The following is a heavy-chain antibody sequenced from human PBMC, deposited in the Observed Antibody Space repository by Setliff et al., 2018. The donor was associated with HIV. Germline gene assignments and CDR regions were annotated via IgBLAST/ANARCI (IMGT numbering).Heavy chain of an antibody. Sequence: SETLSLTCKVSGGSISSYYWSWIQQPPGKGLEWIGYIYYSGSTNYNPSLRSRVTISVDTSKNLFSLKLSSVTAADTAVYYCARGYGAAGGGYWGQGTLVTVSS. J-gene: IGHJ4*02. D-gene: IGHD6-25*01. CDR3: ARGYGAAGGGY. V-gene: IGHV4-59*08. CDR2: IYYSGST. CDR1: GGSISSYY.